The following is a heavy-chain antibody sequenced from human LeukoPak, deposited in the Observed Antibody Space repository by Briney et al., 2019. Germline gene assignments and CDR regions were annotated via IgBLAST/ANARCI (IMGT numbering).Heavy chain of an antibody. Sequence: SETLSLTCAVSGGSISSGGYSWSWIRQPPGKGLEWIGYIYYSGSTYYNPSLKSRITISVDTSKSQFSLKLSSVTAADTAVYYCARDSDYFDYWGQGALVTVSS. V-gene: IGHV4-30-4*07. CDR1: GGSISSGGYS. CDR2: IYYSGST. CDR3: ARDSDYFDY. J-gene: IGHJ4*02.